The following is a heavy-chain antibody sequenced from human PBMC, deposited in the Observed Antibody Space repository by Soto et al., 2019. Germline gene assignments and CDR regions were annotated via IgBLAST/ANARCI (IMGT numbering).Heavy chain of an antibody. CDR2: ISGNGDST. D-gene: IGHD3-9*01. CDR3: AKVALTFLTNFYKAYFDY. Sequence: GGSLRLSCAASGLTFRNYGMSWVRQAPGKGLEWVSDISGNGDSTYYSDSVRGRFTISRDNSKNTLSLQMNSLRAEDTAVYYCAKVALTFLTNFYKAYFDYWGQGALVTVSS. J-gene: IGHJ4*02. CDR1: GLTFRNYG. V-gene: IGHV3-23*01.